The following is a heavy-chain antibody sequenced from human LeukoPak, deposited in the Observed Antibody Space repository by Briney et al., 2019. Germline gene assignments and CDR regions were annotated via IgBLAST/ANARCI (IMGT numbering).Heavy chain of an antibody. J-gene: IGHJ5*02. CDR1: GGSFSGYY. D-gene: IGHD3-22*01. CDR2: IYTSGST. CDR3: AREMTGDSSGYYYEGGTQPDH. V-gene: IGHV4-4*07. Sequence: SETLSLTCAVYGGSFSGYYWSWIRQPARKGLEWIGRIYTSGSTNYNPSLKSRVTMSVDTSKNQFSLKLSSVTAADTAVYYCAREMTGDSSGYYYEGGTQPDHWGQGTLVTVSS.